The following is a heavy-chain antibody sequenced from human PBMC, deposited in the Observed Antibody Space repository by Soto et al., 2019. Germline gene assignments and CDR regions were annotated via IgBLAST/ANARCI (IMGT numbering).Heavy chain of an antibody. V-gene: IGHV4-4*02. J-gene: IGHJ4*02. Sequence: PSETLTLTCAVSGGSISSSNWWSWVRQPPGKGLGGIGEIYHSGSTNYNPSLKSRVTISVDKSKNQFSPKLSSVTAADTAVYYCARDLRWLGSYYFDYWGQGTLVTVSS. D-gene: IGHD6-19*01. CDR2: IYHSGST. CDR3: ARDLRWLGSYYFDY. CDR1: GGSISSSNW.